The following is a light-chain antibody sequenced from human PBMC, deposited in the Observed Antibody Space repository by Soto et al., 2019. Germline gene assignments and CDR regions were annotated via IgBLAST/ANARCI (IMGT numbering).Light chain of an antibody. V-gene: IGLV2-14*01. CDR2: EVS. J-gene: IGLJ1*01. Sequence: QSVLTQPASVSGSPGQSITISYTGTSSDVGGYNYVSWYQQNPGKAPKLMIYEVSNRPSGVSNRFSGSKSGNTASLAISGLQAEDEADYYCSSYTSSSTYVFGTGTKVTVL. CDR3: SSYTSSSTYV. CDR1: SSDVGGYNY.